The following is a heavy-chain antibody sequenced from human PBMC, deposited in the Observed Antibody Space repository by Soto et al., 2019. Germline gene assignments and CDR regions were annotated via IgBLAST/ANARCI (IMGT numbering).Heavy chain of an antibody. Sequence: SGPMLVNPTQTLTLTCTFSGFSLSTSGVGVGWIRQPPVKALEWLVLIYWDDDKRYSPSLKSRLTITKDTSKNQVVLTMTNMDPVDTATYYCAHRQGYSGYARHFDYWGQGTLVTVSS. J-gene: IGHJ4*02. V-gene: IGHV2-5*02. D-gene: IGHD5-12*01. CDR3: AHRQGYSGYARHFDY. CDR2: IYWDDDK. CDR1: GFSLSTSGVG.